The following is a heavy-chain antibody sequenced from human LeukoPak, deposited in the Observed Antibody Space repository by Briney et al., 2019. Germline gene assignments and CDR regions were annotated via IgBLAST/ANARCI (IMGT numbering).Heavy chain of an antibody. CDR2: INPSGGSA. Sequence: ASVKVSCKASGYTFTSYYMHWVRQAPGQGLEWMGIINPSGGSASYAQKFQGRVTMTRDTSTSTVYMELSSLRSEDTAVYYCARDNMVRGVIRFGAFDIWGQGTMVTVSS. CDR3: ARDNMVRGVIRFGAFDI. V-gene: IGHV1-46*01. D-gene: IGHD3-10*01. CDR1: GYTFTSYY. J-gene: IGHJ3*02.